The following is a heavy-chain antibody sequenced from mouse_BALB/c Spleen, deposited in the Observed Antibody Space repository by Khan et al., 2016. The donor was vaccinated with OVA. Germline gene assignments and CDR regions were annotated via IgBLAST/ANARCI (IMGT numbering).Heavy chain of an antibody. CDR1: GYTFTNYG. CDR2: INTYTGEP. Sequence: QIQLVQSGPELKKPGETVKISCKASGYTFTNYGMNWVKQAQGKGLKWMGWINTYTGEPTYADDFKGRFAFSLETSASSAYLQINNLKNEDMATYFCARTYYSYDRYFDVWGAGTTVTVSS. J-gene: IGHJ1*01. V-gene: IGHV9-1*02. CDR3: ARTYYSYDRYFDV. D-gene: IGHD2-12*01.